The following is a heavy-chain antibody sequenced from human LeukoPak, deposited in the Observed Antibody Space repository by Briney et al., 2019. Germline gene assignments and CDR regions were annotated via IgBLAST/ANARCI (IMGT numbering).Heavy chain of an antibody. V-gene: IGHV3-7*03. J-gene: IGHJ6*02. CDR3: ARNNGMDV. CDR1: GFTVSSNY. Sequence: PGGSLRLSCAASGFTVSSNYMSWVRQVPGKGLEWVAKIKQDGSEKYYVDSVKGRFTLSRDNAKNSLYLQMNSLRAEDTALYHCARNNGMDVWGQGTTVIVSS. CDR2: IKQDGSEK.